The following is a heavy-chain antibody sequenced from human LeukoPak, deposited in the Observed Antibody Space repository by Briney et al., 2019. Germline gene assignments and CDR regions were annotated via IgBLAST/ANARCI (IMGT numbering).Heavy chain of an antibody. D-gene: IGHD1-14*01. Sequence: QPGGSLRLSCAASGFTFSSYEMNWVRQAPGKGLEWVSYISSSGSTIYYADSVKGRFTISRDNAKNSVYLQMDGLRAEDTAVYYCANIWITGYWGQGTLVTVSS. CDR2: ISSSGSTI. J-gene: IGHJ4*02. V-gene: IGHV3-48*03. CDR3: ANIWITGY. CDR1: GFTFSSYE.